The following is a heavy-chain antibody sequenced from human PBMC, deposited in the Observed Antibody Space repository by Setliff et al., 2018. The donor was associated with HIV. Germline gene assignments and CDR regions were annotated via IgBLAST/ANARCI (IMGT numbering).Heavy chain of an antibody. V-gene: IGHV3-66*01. CDR1: GFSVTDNY. CDR3: AREKFENGDYEFVSTFDS. J-gene: IGHJ4*02. CDR2: MYKGGET. D-gene: IGHD4-17*01. Sequence: GGSLRLSCEASGFSVTDNYMGWVRQAPGKGLEWVALMYKGGETYYADFVKGRFTIARDNSKNTVSLQMDSLRDEDTAVYYCAREKFENGDYEFVSTFDSWGQGTLVTVSS.